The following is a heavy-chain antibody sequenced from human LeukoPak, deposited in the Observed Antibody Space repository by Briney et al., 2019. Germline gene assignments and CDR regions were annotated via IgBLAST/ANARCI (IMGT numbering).Heavy chain of an antibody. Sequence: SETLSLTCTVSGGSISSYYWSWIRQPPGKGLEWIGYIYYRGSTNYNPSLKSRVTISVDTSKNQFSLKLSSVTAADTAVYYCARDRRYYDSSGYFDYWGQGTLVTVSS. CDR1: GGSISSYY. CDR2: IYYRGST. V-gene: IGHV4-59*01. CDR3: ARDRRYYDSSGYFDY. D-gene: IGHD3-22*01. J-gene: IGHJ4*02.